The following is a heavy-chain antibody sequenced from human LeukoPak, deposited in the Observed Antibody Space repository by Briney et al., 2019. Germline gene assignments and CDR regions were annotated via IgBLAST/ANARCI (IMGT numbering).Heavy chain of an antibody. J-gene: IGHJ6*03. CDR2: IYTSGST. D-gene: IGHD1-26*01. CDR1: GGSIRSYY. Sequence: SETLSLTCTVSGGSIRSYYWSWIRQPAGKGLEWIGRIYTSGSTNYNPSLKSRVTISVDTSKNQFSLKLSSVTAADTAVYYCARDSPYSGSYYYYYYMDVWGKGTTVTISS. CDR3: ARDSPYSGSYYYYYYMDV. V-gene: IGHV4-4*07.